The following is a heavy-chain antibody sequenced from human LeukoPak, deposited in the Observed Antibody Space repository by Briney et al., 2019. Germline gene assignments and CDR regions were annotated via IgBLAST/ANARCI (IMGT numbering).Heavy chain of an antibody. D-gene: IGHD2-2*01. V-gene: IGHV3-21*01. Sequence: GGSLRLSCAASGFXFSDYAMDWVRQAPGKGLEWVSAISSSSAYIYYADSVKGRFTISRDNAKNSVSLQMNSLRAEDTAVYYCARIFRYQLVDYYALDVWGQGTTVTVSS. CDR1: GFXFSDYA. CDR3: ARIFRYQLVDYYALDV. J-gene: IGHJ6*02. CDR2: ISSSSAYI.